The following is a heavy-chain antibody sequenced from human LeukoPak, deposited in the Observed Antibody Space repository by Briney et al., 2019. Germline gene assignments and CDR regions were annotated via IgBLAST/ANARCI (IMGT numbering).Heavy chain of an antibody. Sequence: GGSLRLSCAASGFTFSSYEMNWVRQAPGKGLEGVSHINSSGSTIYYADSVKGRFTISRDNAKNSLYLQMNSLRAEDTAVYYCARGKASLYYYETEYFQHWGQGTLVTVSS. CDR2: INSSGSTI. CDR3: ARGKASLYYYETEYFQH. D-gene: IGHD3-22*01. CDR1: GFTFSSYE. V-gene: IGHV3-48*03. J-gene: IGHJ1*01.